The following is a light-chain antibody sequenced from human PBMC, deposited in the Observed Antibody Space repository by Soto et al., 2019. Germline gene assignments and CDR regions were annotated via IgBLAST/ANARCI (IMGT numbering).Light chain of an antibody. Sequence: NFMLTQPHSVSESPGKTVTISCTVSSGSIASNYVQWYQQRPGSAPTTVIYEDNQRPSGVPDRFSGSIDSSSNSASLTISGLNTEDEDDYYCQSYNSSTVVFGGGTKVTVL. J-gene: IGLJ2*01. CDR2: EDN. V-gene: IGLV6-57*02. CDR3: QSYNSSTVV. CDR1: SGSIASNY.